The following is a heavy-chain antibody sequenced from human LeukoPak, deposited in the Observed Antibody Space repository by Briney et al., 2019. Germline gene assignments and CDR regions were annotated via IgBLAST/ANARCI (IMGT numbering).Heavy chain of an antibody. V-gene: IGHV1-3*01. CDR1: GGTFSSYA. CDR3: ARDKFGEFDY. J-gene: IGHJ4*02. D-gene: IGHD3-16*01. Sequence: GSSVKVSCKASGGTFSSYAISWVRQAPGQGLEWMGGINAGNGNTKYSQKFQGRVTITRDTSASTAYMELSSLRSEDTAVYYCARDKFGEFDYWGQGTLVTVSS. CDR2: INAGNGNT.